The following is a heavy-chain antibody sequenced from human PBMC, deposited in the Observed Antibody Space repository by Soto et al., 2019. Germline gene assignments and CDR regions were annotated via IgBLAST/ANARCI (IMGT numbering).Heavy chain of an antibody. CDR1: GLPFNKAW. V-gene: IGHV3-15*01. J-gene: IGHJ6*02. CDR3: TTEGHYSGSGTYYNYSYYYGMDV. Sequence: GGSLRLSCAASGLPFNKAWMSWVRQAAGRGLEWVARIKSRTDGGTTDYAAPVKGRFTISRDDSKNTLSLQMNSLKTEDTAVYYCTTEGHYSGSGTYYNYSYYYGMDVWGQGTTVTVSS. D-gene: IGHD3-10*01. CDR2: IKSRTDGGTT.